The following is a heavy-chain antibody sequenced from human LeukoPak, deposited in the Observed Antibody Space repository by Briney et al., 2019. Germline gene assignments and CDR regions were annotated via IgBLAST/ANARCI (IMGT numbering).Heavy chain of an antibody. V-gene: IGHV4-59*12. D-gene: IGHD3-10*01. CDR2: VYKSGST. J-gene: IGHJ5*02. Sequence: SETLSLTCSVSGGSISTYQWSWIRQPPGKGLKWIGNVYKSGSTNYSPSLKSRVTISLDTSKSQFSLRVNSLTAADTAVYYCARGARARKTMVRGVNGRFDPWGQGTLVTVSS. CDR1: GGSISTYQ. CDR3: ARGARARKTMVRGVNGRFDP.